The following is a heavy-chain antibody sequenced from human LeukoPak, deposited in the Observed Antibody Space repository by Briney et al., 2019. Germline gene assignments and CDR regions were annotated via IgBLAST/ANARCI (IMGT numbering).Heavy chain of an antibody. D-gene: IGHD6-19*01. V-gene: IGHV4-59*12. CDR3: ARGTGWPQFDY. J-gene: IGHJ4*02. CDR1: GGSINTYY. CDR2: IYYTGST. Sequence: SETLSLTCTVSGGSINTYYWSWIRQPPGKGLEWLGYIYYTGSTKYNPSLKSRVTISVDRSKNQFSLKLSSVTAADAAVYYCARGTGWPQFDYWGQGTLVTVSS.